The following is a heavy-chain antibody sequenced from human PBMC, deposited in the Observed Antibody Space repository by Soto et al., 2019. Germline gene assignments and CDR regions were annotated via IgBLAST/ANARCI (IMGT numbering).Heavy chain of an antibody. J-gene: IGHJ5*02. Sequence: QVQLQESGPGLVKPSQTLSLTCTVSGGSISSGGYYWSWIRQHPGKGLEWIGYIYYSGSTYYNPSLKRRVTMSVDTSKNQFSLKLSSVTAADTAVYYCARDNMVRGILDPWGQGTLVTVSS. CDR3: ARDNMVRGILDP. V-gene: IGHV4-31*03. D-gene: IGHD3-10*01. CDR1: GGSISSGGYY. CDR2: IYYSGST.